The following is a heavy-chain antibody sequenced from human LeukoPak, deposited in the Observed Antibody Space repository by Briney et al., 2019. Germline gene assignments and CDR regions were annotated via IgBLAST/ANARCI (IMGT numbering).Heavy chain of an antibody. D-gene: IGHD5-18*01. J-gene: IGHJ4*02. CDR3: ARYRGYSYGYVDY. CDR1: GGSISSSSYY. CDR2: IYHSGST. Sequence: SETLSLTCTVSGGSISSSSYYWGWIRQPPGKGLECIGSIYHSGSTYYNPSLKSRVTISVDTSKNQFSLKLSSVTAADTAVYYCARYRGYSYGYVDYWGQGTLVTVSS. V-gene: IGHV4-39*07.